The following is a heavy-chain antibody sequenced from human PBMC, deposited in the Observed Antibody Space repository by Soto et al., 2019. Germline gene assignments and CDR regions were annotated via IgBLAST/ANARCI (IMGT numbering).Heavy chain of an antibody. Sequence: PSETLSLTCTVSGGSISSYYWSWIRQPPGKGLEWIGYIYYSGSTNYNPSLKSRVTISVDTSKNQFSLKLSSVTAADTAVYYCARYCSGGSCYPHSYYYYYYMDVWGKGITVTVSS. CDR3: ARYCSGGSCYPHSYYYYYYMDV. J-gene: IGHJ6*03. CDR1: GGSISSYY. V-gene: IGHV4-59*08. CDR2: IYYSGST. D-gene: IGHD2-15*01.